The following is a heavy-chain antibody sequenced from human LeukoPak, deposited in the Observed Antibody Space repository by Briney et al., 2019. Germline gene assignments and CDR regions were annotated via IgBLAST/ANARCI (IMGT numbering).Heavy chain of an antibody. J-gene: IGHJ2*01. CDR1: GGSISSSNW. CDR2: IYHSGST. Sequence: SETLSLTCAVSGGSISSSNWWSWVRQPPGKGLEWIGEIYHSGSTNYNPSLKSRVTISVDKSKNQFSLKLSSVTAADTAVYYCARGDGAHGGWYSDLWGRGTLVTVSS. D-gene: IGHD4-17*01. V-gene: IGHV4-4*02. CDR3: ARGDGAHGGWYSDL.